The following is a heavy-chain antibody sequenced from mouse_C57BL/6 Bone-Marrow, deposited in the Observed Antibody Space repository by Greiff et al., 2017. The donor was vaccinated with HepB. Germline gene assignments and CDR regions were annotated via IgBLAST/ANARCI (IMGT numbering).Heavy chain of an antibody. D-gene: IGHD3-2*02. V-gene: IGHV1-72*01. CDR1: GYTFTSYW. Sequence: QVQLQQPGAELVKPGASVKLSCKASGYTFTSYWMHWVKQRPGRGLEWIGRIDPNSGGTKYNEKFKSKATLTVDKPSSTAYMQLSSLTSEDSAVYYCAKGPQLRHRKGAMDYWGQGTSVTVSA. CDR3: AKGPQLRHRKGAMDY. J-gene: IGHJ4*01. CDR2: IDPNSGGT.